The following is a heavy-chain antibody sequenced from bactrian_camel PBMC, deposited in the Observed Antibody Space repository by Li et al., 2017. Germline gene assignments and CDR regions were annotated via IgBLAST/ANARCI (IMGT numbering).Heavy chain of an antibody. CDR1: GVTFSSYW. CDR3: AAVPSGAY. CDR2: IGIDDSNT. V-gene: IGHV3S6*01. J-gene: IGHJ4*01. Sequence: HVQLVESGGGLVQPGGSLRLSCVASGVTFSSYWMSWVRQAPGKGLEWVSGIGIDDSNTYNADSVKGRFTISRDNAKNTVYLQMNSLKSEDTALYYCAAVPSGAYWGQGTQVTVS.